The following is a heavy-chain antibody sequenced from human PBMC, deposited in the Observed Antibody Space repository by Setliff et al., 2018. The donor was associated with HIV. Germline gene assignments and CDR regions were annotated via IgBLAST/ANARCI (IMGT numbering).Heavy chain of an antibody. V-gene: IGHV4-39*01. J-gene: IGHJ4*02. CDR1: GGSISSGSYF. CDR2: TYYAGNT. D-gene: IGHD3-10*01. Sequence: SETLSLTCSVTGGSISSGSYFWGWIRQPPGKGLEWIGTTYYAGNTYSNMSLRSRLTISVDTSNNQLSLSLSSVTAADSAVYYCARVGGFFGEARPPPDYWGQGALVTVSS. CDR3: ARVGGFFGEARPPPDY.